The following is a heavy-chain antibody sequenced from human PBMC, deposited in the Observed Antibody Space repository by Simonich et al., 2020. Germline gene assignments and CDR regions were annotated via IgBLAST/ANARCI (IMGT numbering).Heavy chain of an antibody. D-gene: IGHD3-10*01. V-gene: IGHV3-21*01. CDR3: ARPVGGSGSYSFDAFDI. CDR2: SSSSSSYR. Sequence: EVQLVESGGGLVKPGGSLRLSCAASGFTFSSYSMNWVRQAPGKGLEWVSSSSSSSSYRYYADSVKGRFTISRDNAKNSLYLQMNRLRAEDTAVYYCARPVGGSGSYSFDAFDIWGQGTMVTVSS. J-gene: IGHJ3*02. CDR1: GFTFSSYS.